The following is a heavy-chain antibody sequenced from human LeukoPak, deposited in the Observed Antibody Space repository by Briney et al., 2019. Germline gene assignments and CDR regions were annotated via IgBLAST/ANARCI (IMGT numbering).Heavy chain of an antibody. V-gene: IGHV4-61*02. CDR2: IYTSGST. J-gene: IGHJ4*02. Sequence: SETLSLTCTVSGGSISSGSYYWSWIRQPAGKGLEWIGRIYTSGSTNYNPSLKSRVTISVDTSKNQFSLKLSSVTAADTAVYYCARERRFGESLWGQGTLVTVSS. D-gene: IGHD3-10*01. CDR1: GGSISSGSYY. CDR3: ARERRFGESL.